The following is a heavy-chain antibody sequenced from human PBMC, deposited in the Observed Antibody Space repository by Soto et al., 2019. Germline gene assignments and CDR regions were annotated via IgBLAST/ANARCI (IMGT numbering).Heavy chain of an antibody. Sequence: SETLSLTCTVSGGPVSSGSSCWSWIRQPPGKGLEWIGYICHSGSSNSNPSLKSRVTISVDTSKNQFSLNLNSVTAADTAVYYCTRAGDYVVVRAMDVWGQGTTVTVSS. CDR3: TRAGDYVVVRAMDV. CDR2: ICHSGSS. J-gene: IGHJ6*02. V-gene: IGHV4-61*01. D-gene: IGHD2-2*01. CDR1: GGPVSSGSSC.